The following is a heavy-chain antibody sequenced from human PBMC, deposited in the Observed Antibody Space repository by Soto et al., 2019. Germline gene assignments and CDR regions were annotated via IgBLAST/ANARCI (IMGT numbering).Heavy chain of an antibody. V-gene: IGHV3-48*02. D-gene: IGHD3-22*01. CDR3: ASDYYFDSNGYYSDY. Sequence: GGSLRLSCAASGFTFSGYAMNWVRQAPGKGLEWVSYISCTIRTIYFADFVKGLFTISRDIAENSLFLQMNSLRDEGTVVYYCASDYYFDSNGYYSDYWGQGTLVTVSS. J-gene: IGHJ4*02. CDR1: GFTFSGYA. CDR2: ISCTIRTI.